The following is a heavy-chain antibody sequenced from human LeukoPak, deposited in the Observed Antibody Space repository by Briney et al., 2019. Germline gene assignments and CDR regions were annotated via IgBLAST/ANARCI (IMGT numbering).Heavy chain of an antibody. J-gene: IGHJ4*02. V-gene: IGHV3-30-3*01. CDR2: ISYDGSNK. CDR3: ARGSVEVRGVIIPYYFDY. CDR1: GFTFSSYA. Sequence: GGSLRLSCAASGFTFSSYAMHWVRQAPGKGLEWVAVISYDGSNKYYADSVKGRFTISRDNSKNTLYLQMNSLRAEDTAVYYCARGSVEVRGVIIPYYFDYWGQGTLVTVSS. D-gene: IGHD3-10*01.